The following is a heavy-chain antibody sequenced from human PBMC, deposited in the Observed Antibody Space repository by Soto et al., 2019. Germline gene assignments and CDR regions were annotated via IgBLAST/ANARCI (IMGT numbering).Heavy chain of an antibody. CDR2: IHYSGST. CDR1: GDSITSTSYY. J-gene: IGHJ4*02. V-gene: IGHV4-39*01. D-gene: IGHD6-13*01. Sequence: LSLTCTVSGDSITSTSYYWGWSRQPSGKVLEWIGCIHYSGSTYYNPSLRSRVTSSVDTSKNQFSLKVSSVTAADTAVYYCARRLFSSTWPSYFDYWGEGTLVTVSS. CDR3: ARRLFSSTWPSYFDY.